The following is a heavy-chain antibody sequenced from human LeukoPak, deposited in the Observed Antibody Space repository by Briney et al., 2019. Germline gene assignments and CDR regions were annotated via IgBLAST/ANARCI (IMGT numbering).Heavy chain of an antibody. CDR1: GGSISPYY. V-gene: IGHV4-59*01. J-gene: IGHJ4*02. CDR3: ARARDTMVRGVIIGPHFDY. Sequence: SETLSLTCAVSGGSISPYYWMWIRQPPGKGLEWIGYIYYSGSTNYNPSLKSRVTISVDTSKNQFSLKLSSVTAADTAVYYCARARDTMVRGVIIGPHFDYWGQGTLVTVSS. CDR2: IYYSGST. D-gene: IGHD3-10*01.